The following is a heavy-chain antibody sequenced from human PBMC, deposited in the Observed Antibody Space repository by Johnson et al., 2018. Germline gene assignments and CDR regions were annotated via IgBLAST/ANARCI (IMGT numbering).Heavy chain of an antibody. CDR1: GFSFSNYG. D-gene: IGHD5-12*01. CDR2: ISYDGSNK. J-gene: IGHJ6*02. Sequence: QVQLVESVGGVVQPGRSLRLSCAASGFSFSNYGMHWVRQAPGKGLEWVAVISYDGSNKYYADSVKGRFTISRDNSKNIIFLQMNSLRAEDTAVYYCAKDSTGIYLHDYGLDVWGQGTTVIVSS. V-gene: IGHV3-30*18. CDR3: AKDSTGIYLHDYGLDV.